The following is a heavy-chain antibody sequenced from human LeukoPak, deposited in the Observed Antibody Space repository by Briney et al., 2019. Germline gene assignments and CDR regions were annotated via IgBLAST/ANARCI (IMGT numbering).Heavy chain of an antibody. V-gene: IGHV4-34*01. D-gene: IGHD3-10*01. Sequence: PSETLSLTCAVYGGSFSGYYWSWIRQPPGKGLEWTGEINHSGSTNYNPSLKSRVTISVDTSKNQFSLKLSSVTAADTAVYYCAREGPYYYGSGSYYNWFDPWGQGTLVTVSS. J-gene: IGHJ5*02. CDR1: GGSFSGYY. CDR3: AREGPYYYGSGSYYNWFDP. CDR2: INHSGST.